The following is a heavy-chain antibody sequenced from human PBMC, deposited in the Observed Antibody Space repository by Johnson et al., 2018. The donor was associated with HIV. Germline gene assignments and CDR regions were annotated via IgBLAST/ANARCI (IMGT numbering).Heavy chain of an antibody. J-gene: IGHJ3*02. CDR1: GFTFSSYW. D-gene: IGHD6-13*01. V-gene: IGHV3-74*01. Sequence: EQLVESGGGLVQPGGSLRLSCAASGFTFSSYWMHWVRQAPGKGLVWVSRINNDGRSTTYADSVKGRFTISRDNAKNTLYLQMNSLRAEDTTVYYCARERIGYSSSGDAFDIWGQGTMVTVSS. CDR2: INNDGRST. CDR3: ARERIGYSSSGDAFDI.